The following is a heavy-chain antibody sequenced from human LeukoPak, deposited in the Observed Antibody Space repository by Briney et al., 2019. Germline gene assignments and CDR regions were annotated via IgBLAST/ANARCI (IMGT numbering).Heavy chain of an antibody. CDR3: ARGPSVAAAGVDY. CDR2: INHSGST. D-gene: IGHD6-13*01. V-gene: IGHV4-34*01. CDR1: GGSFSGYY. Sequence: SETLSLTCAVYGGSFSGYYWSWIRQPPGKGLEWIGEINHSGSTNYNPSLKSRVTMSVDTSKNQFSLKLSSVTAADTAVYYCARGPSVAAAGVDYWGQGTLVTVSS. J-gene: IGHJ4*02.